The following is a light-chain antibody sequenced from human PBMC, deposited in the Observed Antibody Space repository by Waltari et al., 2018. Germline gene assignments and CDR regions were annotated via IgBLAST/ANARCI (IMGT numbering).Light chain of an antibody. Sequence: FVLTQSPGTLSLSPGERVTLSCRASRSVSSNYLAWYQQKPGQAPRLRIYDASNRATGSADRFSGSGSGTDCTLTISRLGPEDVAVYYCQQYGRSPWTFGQGTKVEIK. CDR1: RSVSSNY. J-gene: IGKJ1*01. CDR2: DAS. CDR3: QQYGRSPWT. V-gene: IGKV3-20*01.